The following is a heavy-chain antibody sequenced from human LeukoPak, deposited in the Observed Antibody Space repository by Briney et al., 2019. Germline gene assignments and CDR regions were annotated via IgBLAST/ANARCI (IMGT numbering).Heavy chain of an antibody. Sequence: GGSLRLSCAASRFTFSSYWMGWVRQAPGKGLEWVANKKQDGSEKYYVDSVKGRFTISSDNAKNSLYLKMNSVRPEDTAVYYCANTLGVFARENFHHWGPGTLVTVSS. CDR1: RFTFSSYW. D-gene: IGHD3-10*01. J-gene: IGHJ1*01. V-gene: IGHV3-7*01. CDR3: ANTLGVFARENFHH. CDR2: KKQDGSEK.